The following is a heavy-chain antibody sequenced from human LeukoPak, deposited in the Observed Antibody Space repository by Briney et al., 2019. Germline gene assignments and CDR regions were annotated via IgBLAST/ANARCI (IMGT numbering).Heavy chain of an antibody. J-gene: IGHJ4*02. CDR2: TYWNNDK. V-gene: IGHV2-5*01. Sequence: SGPTLVKPTQTLTLTCSFSGFSLNDIGVGVAWIGQPAGKALEWLAVTYWNNDKSYSPSLKSRLTIARDTSKSQVVLSMTNMDPVDTATYFCAHKGRGSGRYTMWGQGTLVTVSS. CDR3: AHKGRGSGRYTM. CDR1: GFSLNDIGVG. D-gene: IGHD3-10*01.